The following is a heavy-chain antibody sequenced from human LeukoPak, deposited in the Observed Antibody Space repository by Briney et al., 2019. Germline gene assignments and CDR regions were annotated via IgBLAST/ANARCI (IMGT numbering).Heavy chain of an antibody. Sequence: SVKVSCKASGYTFTGYYTHWVRRAPGQGLEWMGGIIPIFGTANYAQKFQGRVTITTDESTSTAYMELSSLRSEDTAVYYCARGGAAAGPFDYWGQGTLVTVSS. J-gene: IGHJ4*02. CDR3: ARGGAAAGPFDY. CDR2: IIPIFGTA. D-gene: IGHD6-13*01. V-gene: IGHV1-69*05. CDR1: GYTFTGYY.